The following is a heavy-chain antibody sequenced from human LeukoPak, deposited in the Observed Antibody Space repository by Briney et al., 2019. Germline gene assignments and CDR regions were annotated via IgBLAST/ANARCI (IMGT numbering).Heavy chain of an antibody. CDR2: ISSSSSYI. CDR1: GFTFSSYS. J-gene: IGHJ4*02. CDR3: ARDLGYYDFWSGSDRVFDY. V-gene: IGHV3-21*01. Sequence: NPGGSLRLSCAASGFTFSSYSMNWVRQAPGKGLEWVSSISSSSSYIYYADSVKGRFTISRDNAKNSLYLQMNSLRAEDTAVYYCARDLGYYDFWSGSDRVFDYWGQGTLVTVSS. D-gene: IGHD3-3*01.